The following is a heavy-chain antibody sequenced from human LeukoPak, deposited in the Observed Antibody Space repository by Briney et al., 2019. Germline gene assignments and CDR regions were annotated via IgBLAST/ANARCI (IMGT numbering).Heavy chain of an antibody. D-gene: IGHD3-3*01. CDR3: ARHLAPDFWTYDY. CDR1: GVSMSSSPYY. CDR2: IYDSGNT. V-gene: IGHV4-39*01. Sequence: PSETLSLTCTVSGVSMSSSPYYWGWIRQPPGKGLEWIGTIYDSGNTNYNPSLRSRLTISVDTSKNQFSLKLSSVTAADTAVYYCARHLAPDFWTYDYWGQGTLVTVSS. J-gene: IGHJ4*02.